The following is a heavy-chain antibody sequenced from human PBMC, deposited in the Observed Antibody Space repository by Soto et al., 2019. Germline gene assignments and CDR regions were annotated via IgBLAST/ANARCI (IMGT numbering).Heavy chain of an antibody. J-gene: IGHJ4*02. CDR1: GYTFTGYY. CDR3: ARDVRGVTGFDY. CDR2: ISPNSGGT. D-gene: IGHD3-10*02. Sequence: RASVKVSCKASGYTFTGYYMHWVRQAPGQGLEWMGWISPNSGGTNYAQKFQGRVTMTRDTSISTAYMELSRLRSDDTAVYYCARDVRGVTGFDYWGQGTLVTVSS. V-gene: IGHV1-2*02.